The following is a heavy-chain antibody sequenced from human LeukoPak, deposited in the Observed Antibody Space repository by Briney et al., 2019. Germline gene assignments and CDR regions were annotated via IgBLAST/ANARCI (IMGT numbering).Heavy chain of an antibody. CDR3: AKTGSGSYEAPLDY. J-gene: IGHJ4*02. D-gene: IGHD3-10*01. V-gene: IGHV3-43*01. CDR1: GFTFDDYT. CDR2: ISWDGGST. Sequence: GGSLRLSCAASGFTFDDYTMHWVRQAPGKGLEWVSLISWDGGSTYYADSVKGRFTISRDNSKYSLYLQMNSLRTEDTALYYCAKTGSGSYEAPLDYWGQGTLVTVSS.